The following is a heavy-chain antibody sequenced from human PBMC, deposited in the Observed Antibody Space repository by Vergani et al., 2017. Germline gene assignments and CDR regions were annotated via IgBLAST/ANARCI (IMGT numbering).Heavy chain of an antibody. V-gene: IGHV3-64D*06. J-gene: IGHJ4*02. D-gene: IGHD6-19*01. CDR1: GFTFSSYA. CDR3: VKDGGIAVAGTPFDY. CDR2: ISSNGGST. Sequence: EVQLVESGGGLVQPGGSLRLSCSASGFTFSSYAMHWVRHAPGKGLEYVSAISSNGGSTYYADSVKGRFTISRDNSKNTLYLQMSSLRAEDTAVYYCVKDGGIAVAGTPFDYWGQGTLVTVSS.